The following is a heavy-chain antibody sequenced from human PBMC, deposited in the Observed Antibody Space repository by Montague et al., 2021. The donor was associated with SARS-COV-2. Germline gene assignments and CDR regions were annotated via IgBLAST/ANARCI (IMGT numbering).Heavy chain of an antibody. CDR2: VSHRGDT. CDR1: GGSFSGVS. Sequence: SETLSLTCAVYGGSFSGVSYTWVRQTPGKGLEWIAEVSHRGDTDYNPSLKSRVTISVDTSSNQISLILNSITAADTAVYYCAGGTEVAWEVLYSWGQGTPVTVSS. D-gene: IGHD1-26*01. J-gene: IGHJ4*02. V-gene: IGHV4-34*01. CDR3: AGGTEVAWEVLYS.